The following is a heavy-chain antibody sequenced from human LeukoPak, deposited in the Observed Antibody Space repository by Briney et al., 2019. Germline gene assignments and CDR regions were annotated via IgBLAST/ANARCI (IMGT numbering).Heavy chain of an antibody. CDR3: ASGRGGSGSYYRTPDFDY. CDR1: GFTFSSYE. Sequence: GGSLRLSCAASGFTFSSYEMNWVRQAPGKGLEWVSYISSSGSTIYYADSVKGRFTISRDNAKNSLYLQMNSLRAEDTAVYYCASGRGGSGSYYRTPDFDYWGQGTLVTVPS. D-gene: IGHD3-10*01. V-gene: IGHV3-48*03. J-gene: IGHJ4*02. CDR2: ISSSGSTI.